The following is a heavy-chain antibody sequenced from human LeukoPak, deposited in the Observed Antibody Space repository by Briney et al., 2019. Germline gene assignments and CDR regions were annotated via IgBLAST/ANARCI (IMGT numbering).Heavy chain of an antibody. D-gene: IGHD5-18*01. J-gene: IGHJ4*02. CDR1: GGSISSSSYY. Sequence: PSETLSLTCTVSGGSISSSSYYWGWIRQPPGKGLEWIGYINYSGSTNYNPSVKSRVTISVDTSKNQFSLRLSSVTAADTAVYYCARTSRGTYIYGYIDYWGQGTLVTVSS. CDR3: ARTSRGTYIYGYIDY. CDR2: INYSGST. V-gene: IGHV4-61*05.